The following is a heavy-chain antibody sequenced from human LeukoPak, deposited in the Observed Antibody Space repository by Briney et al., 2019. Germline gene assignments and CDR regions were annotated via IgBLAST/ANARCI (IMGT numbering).Heavy chain of an antibody. CDR3: ARRSFRLVGATSYYYYYMDV. V-gene: IGHV4-34*01. CDR1: GGSFSGYY. Sequence: SETLSLTCAVYGGSFSGYYWSWIRQPPGKGLEWIGEINHSGSTNYNPSLKSRVTISVDTSKNQFSLKLSSVTAADTAVYYCARRSFRLVGATSYYYYYMDVWGKGTTVTISS. D-gene: IGHD1-26*01. CDR2: INHSGST. J-gene: IGHJ6*03.